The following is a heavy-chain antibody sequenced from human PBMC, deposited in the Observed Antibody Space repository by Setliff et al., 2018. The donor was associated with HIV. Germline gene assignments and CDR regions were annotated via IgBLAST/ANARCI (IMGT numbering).Heavy chain of an antibody. CDR2: IYYSGST. CDR3: ARSRRYYDSSGYYPGAFDI. J-gene: IGHJ3*02. CDR1: GDSISTAYY. Sequence: PSETLSLTCTVSGDSISTAYYWSWIRQPPGKVLEWIGYIYYSGSTNYNPSLKSRVTMSVDTSKNQFSLRLSSVTAADTAVYYCARSRRYYDSSGYYPGAFDIWGQGTVVTVSS. D-gene: IGHD3-22*01. V-gene: IGHV4-59*12.